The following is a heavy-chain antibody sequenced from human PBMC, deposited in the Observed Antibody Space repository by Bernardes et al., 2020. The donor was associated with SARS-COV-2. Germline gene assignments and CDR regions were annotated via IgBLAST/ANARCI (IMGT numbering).Heavy chain of an antibody. D-gene: IGHD2-21*02. J-gene: IGHJ4*02. Sequence: GGSLSLSCAASGFTFSSYAMSWVRQAPGKGPEWVSAIGAGGGVRNYADSGKGRVTISRDNSKNTVSLQMNSLRGEDTALYYCARGNDCHRVACYSVFDFWAQGTLVTVSS. CDR2: IGAGGGVR. CDR3: ARGNDCHRVACYSVFDF. V-gene: IGHV3-23*01. CDR1: GFTFSSYA.